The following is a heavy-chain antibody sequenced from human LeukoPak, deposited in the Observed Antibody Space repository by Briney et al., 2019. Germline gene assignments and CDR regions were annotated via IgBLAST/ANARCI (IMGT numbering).Heavy chain of an antibody. CDR2: IYSGGST. D-gene: IGHD3-9*01. CDR1: GFTVSSNY. J-gene: IGHJ4*02. CDR3: ARGDPIVLTGYYTGDY. V-gene: IGHV3-53*01. Sequence: GGSLRLSCAASGFTVSSNYMSWVRQAPGKGLEWVSVIYSGGSTYYADSVKGRFTISRDNSKNTLYLQMNSLRAEDTAVYYCARGDPIVLTGYYTGDYWGQGTLATVSS.